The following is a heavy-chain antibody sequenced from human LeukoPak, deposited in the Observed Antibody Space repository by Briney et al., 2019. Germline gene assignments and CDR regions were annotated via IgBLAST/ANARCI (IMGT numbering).Heavy chain of an antibody. CDR1: GNSFTSYW. CDR2: IYPGDSDT. J-gene: IGHJ3*02. V-gene: IGHV5-51*01. D-gene: IGHD3-22*01. Sequence: GESLNISCKCSGNSFTSYWIGWVRQMPGKGLEWMGIIYPGDSDTTFSPSFQGQVTMSADKSINTAYLQWSSLKASDTATYYCARRHYDNHGHSFDIWGQGTMLTVSS. CDR3: ARRHYDNHGHSFDI.